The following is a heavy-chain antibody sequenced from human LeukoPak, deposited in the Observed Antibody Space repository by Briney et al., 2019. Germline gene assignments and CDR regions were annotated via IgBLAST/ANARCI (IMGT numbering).Heavy chain of an antibody. V-gene: IGHV1-8*03. D-gene: IGHD3-10*01. Sequence: SVKVSYKASGYTFTSYDINWVRRATGQGLEWMGWMNPNSGNTGYAQKFQGRVTITRNTSISTAYMELSSLRSEDTAVYYCARGNVLLWFGELSHFDYWGQGTLVTVSS. CDR3: ARGNVLLWFGELSHFDY. CDR1: GYTFTSYD. J-gene: IGHJ4*02. CDR2: MNPNSGNT.